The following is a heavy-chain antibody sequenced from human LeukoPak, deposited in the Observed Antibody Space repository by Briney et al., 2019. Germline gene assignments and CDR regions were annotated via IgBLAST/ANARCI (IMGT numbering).Heavy chain of an antibody. Sequence: ASVKVSCKVSGYTLTGLSMHWVRQAPGKGLEWKGGFDPEDGETIYAQKFQGRVTMTEDTSTDTAYMELSSLRSEDTAVYYCATALNPFWPPRHGPYYYGMDVWGQGTTVTVSS. V-gene: IGHV1-24*01. CDR2: FDPEDGET. CDR3: ATALNPFWPPRHGPYYYGMDV. J-gene: IGHJ6*02. CDR1: GYTLTGLS. D-gene: IGHD3-9*01.